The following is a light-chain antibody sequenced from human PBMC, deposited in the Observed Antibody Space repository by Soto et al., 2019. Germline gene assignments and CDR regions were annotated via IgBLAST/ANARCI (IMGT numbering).Light chain of an antibody. CDR2: DAS. Sequence: DIQMTQSTSTLSASVGDRVTITCRASQSISSWLAWYQQKPGKAPKLLIYDASSLESGVPSRFGGSGSGTEFTLTISSLQPDDFATYYCQQYNSYSPNTFGQGTKLEIK. V-gene: IGKV1-5*01. CDR1: QSISSW. CDR3: QQYNSYSPNT. J-gene: IGKJ2*01.